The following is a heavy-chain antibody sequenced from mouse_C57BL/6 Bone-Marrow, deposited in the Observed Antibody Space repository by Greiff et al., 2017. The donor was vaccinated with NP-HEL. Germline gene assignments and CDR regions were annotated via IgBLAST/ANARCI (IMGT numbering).Heavy chain of an antibody. CDR3: ARTYYYGSSYWGYAMDY. D-gene: IGHD1-1*01. CDR2: IWSGGST. V-gene: IGHV2-2*01. CDR1: GFSLTSYG. J-gene: IGHJ4*01. Sequence: VQGVESGPGLVQPSQSLSITCTVSGFSLTSYGVHWVRQSPGKGLEWLGVIWSGGSTDYNAAFISRLSISKDNSKSQVFFKMNSLQADDTAIYYCARTYYYGSSYWGYAMDYWGQGTSVTVSS.